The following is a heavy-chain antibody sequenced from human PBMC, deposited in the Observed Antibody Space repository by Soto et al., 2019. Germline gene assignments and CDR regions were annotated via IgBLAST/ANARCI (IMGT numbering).Heavy chain of an antibody. CDR2: IIPIFGTA. CDR1: GCTFSIYA. V-gene: IGHV1-69*13. Sequence: GASVKVSCKASGCTFSIYAISWVRQAPGQGLEWMGGIIPIFGTANYAQKFQGRVTITADESTSTAYMELSSLRSEDTAVYYCARAGGTVTTGEIDYWGQGTLVTVSS. CDR3: ARAGGTVTTGEIDY. J-gene: IGHJ4*02. D-gene: IGHD4-17*01.